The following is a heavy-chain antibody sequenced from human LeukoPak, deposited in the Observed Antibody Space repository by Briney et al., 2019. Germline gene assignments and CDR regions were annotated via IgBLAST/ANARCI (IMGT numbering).Heavy chain of an antibody. D-gene: IGHD1-14*01. CDR2: ISAYNGNT. CDR1: GYTFTSYG. J-gene: IGHJ6*02. Sequence: ASVKVSCKASGYTFTSYGISWVRQAPGQGLEWMGWISAYNGNTNYAQKLQGRVTMTTDTSTSTAYMGLRSLRSDDTAVYYCARDNAFTGDYGMDVWGQGTTVTVSS. CDR3: ARDNAFTGDYGMDV. V-gene: IGHV1-18*01.